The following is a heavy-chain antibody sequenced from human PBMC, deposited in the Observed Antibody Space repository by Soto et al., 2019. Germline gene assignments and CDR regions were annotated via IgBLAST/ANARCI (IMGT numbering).Heavy chain of an antibody. CDR1: GFTFSTYS. CDR2: ISSSSYI. D-gene: IGHD3-3*01. CDR3: ARGTRSGITIFGVVPDY. V-gene: IGHV3-21*01. J-gene: IGHJ4*02. Sequence: GGSLRLSCAASGFTFSTYSMNWVRQAPGKGLEWVSSISSSSYIYYADSVKGRFTISRDNAKNSLYLQMNSLRGEDTAVYYCARGTRSGITIFGVVPDYWGQGTLVTVSS.